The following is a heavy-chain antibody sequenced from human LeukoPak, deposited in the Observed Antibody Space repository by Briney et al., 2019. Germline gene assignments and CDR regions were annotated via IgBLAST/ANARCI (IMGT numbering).Heavy chain of an antibody. D-gene: IGHD3-9*01. CDR1: GGSISSSSYY. CDR3: ARDADYDTLTGYSGFDY. J-gene: IGHJ4*02. V-gene: IGHV4-39*07. CDR2: IYYSGST. Sequence: SETLSLTCTVSGGSISSSSYYWGWIRQPPGKGLEWIGSIYYSGSTYYNPSLKSRVTISVDTYKNQFSLRLSSVPAADTAVYYCARDADYDTLTGYSGFDYWGQGTLVPVSS.